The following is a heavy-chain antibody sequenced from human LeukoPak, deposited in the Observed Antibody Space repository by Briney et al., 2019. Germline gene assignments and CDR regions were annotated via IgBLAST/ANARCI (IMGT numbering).Heavy chain of an antibody. D-gene: IGHD1-1*01. CDR2: ISSSSGTI. CDR1: GFTFSSYS. J-gene: IGHJ4*02. V-gene: IGHV3-48*01. Sequence: GGSLRLSCAASGFTFSSYSMNWVRQAPGKGLEWVSYISSSSGTIYYADSVKGRFTISRDNAKNSLYLQMNSLRAEDTAVYYYARGQFRRPDYWGQGTLVTVSS. CDR3: ARGQFRRPDY.